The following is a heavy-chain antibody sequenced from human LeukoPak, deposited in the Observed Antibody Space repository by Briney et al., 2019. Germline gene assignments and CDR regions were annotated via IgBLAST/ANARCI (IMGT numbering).Heavy chain of an antibody. CDR1: GFTLSNYG. CDR3: ARNRGDY. Sequence: GGSLRLSCAASGFTLSNYGMNWVRQAPGEGLEWVSYISTSGTTMYYADSVKGRFTISRDNARNSLSLQMNSLRAEDTAVYYCARNRGDYWGQGTLVTVSS. V-gene: IGHV3-48*04. J-gene: IGHJ4*02. CDR2: ISTSGTTM. D-gene: IGHD3-16*01.